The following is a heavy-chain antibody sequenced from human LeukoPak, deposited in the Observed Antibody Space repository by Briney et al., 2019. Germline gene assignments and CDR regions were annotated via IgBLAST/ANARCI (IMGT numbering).Heavy chain of an antibody. CDR2: IWNDGSNK. CDR3: AKDLSSSWFEGLDN. D-gene: IGHD6-13*01. V-gene: IGHV3-33*06. J-gene: IGHJ4*02. Sequence: GGSLRLSCAASGFTLSTYGMYWVRQAPGKGLELVAVIWNDGSNKHYADSVKGRFTISRDNSKNTLDLQMNSLRAEDTAVYYCAKDLSSSWFEGLDNWGQGTLVTVSS. CDR1: GFTLSTYG.